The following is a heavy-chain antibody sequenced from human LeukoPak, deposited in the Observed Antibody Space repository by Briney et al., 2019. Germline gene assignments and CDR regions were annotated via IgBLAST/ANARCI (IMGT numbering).Heavy chain of an antibody. Sequence: GGSLRLSCAASGFTVSSNYMSWVRQAPGKGPEWVSVIYSGGSTYYADSVKGRFTISRDNSKNTLYLQMNSLRAEDTAVYYCARDYSSSSPGPYYYYYMDVWGKGTTVTVSS. D-gene: IGHD6-6*01. V-gene: IGHV3-66*02. CDR3: ARDYSSSSPGPYYYYYMDV. J-gene: IGHJ6*03. CDR2: IYSGGST. CDR1: GFTVSSNY.